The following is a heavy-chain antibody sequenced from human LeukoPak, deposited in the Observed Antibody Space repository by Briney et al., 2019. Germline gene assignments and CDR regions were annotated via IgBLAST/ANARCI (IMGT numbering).Heavy chain of an antibody. D-gene: IGHD6-19*01. CDR1: GFSLSNARMG. J-gene: IGHJ4*02. V-gene: IGHV2-26*01. CDR2: IFSNDEK. Sequence: SGPTLVNPTETLTLTCTVSGFSLSNARMGVSWIRQPPGKALEWLAHIFSNDEKSYSTSLKSRLTISKDTSKSQVVLTMTNMDPVDTATYYCARIFFRYSSDWYYFDYWGQGTLVTVSS. CDR3: ARIFFRYSSDWYYFDY.